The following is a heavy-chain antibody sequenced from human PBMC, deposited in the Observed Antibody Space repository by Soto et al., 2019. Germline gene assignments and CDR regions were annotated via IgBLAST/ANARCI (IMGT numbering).Heavy chain of an antibody. CDR3: ARDADYDYIWGSYRYTGDTEKNYYVDV. Sequence: GGSLRLSCAASGFTFSSYSMNWVRQAPGKGLEWVSSISSSSSYIYYADSVKGRFTISRDNAKNSLYLQMNSLRAEDTAVYYCARDADYDYIWGSYRYTGDTEKNYYVDVWGKGTTVTVSS. D-gene: IGHD3-16*02. CDR2: ISSSSSYI. V-gene: IGHV3-21*01. J-gene: IGHJ6*03. CDR1: GFTFSSYS.